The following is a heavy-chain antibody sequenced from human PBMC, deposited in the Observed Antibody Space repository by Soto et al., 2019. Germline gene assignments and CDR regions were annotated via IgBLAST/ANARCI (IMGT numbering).Heavy chain of an antibody. CDR2: INDSGST. Sequence: PSETLSLTCXVYGGSFSNYYWSWIRQAPGKGLEWIGEINDSGSTNYNPSLKSRVTISVDTSKNQFSLKLSSVTAADTAVYYCARRVRGVNDAFDIWGQGTMVTVSS. J-gene: IGHJ3*02. D-gene: IGHD3-10*01. CDR1: GGSFSNYY. V-gene: IGHV4-34*01. CDR3: ARRVRGVNDAFDI.